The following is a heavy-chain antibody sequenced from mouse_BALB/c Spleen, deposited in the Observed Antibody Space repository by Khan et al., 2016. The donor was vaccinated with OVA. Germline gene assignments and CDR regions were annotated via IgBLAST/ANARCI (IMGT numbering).Heavy chain of an antibody. J-gene: IGHJ3*01. D-gene: IGHD1-1*02. V-gene: IGHV1S81*02. CDR2: INPSNGGP. Sequence: QVQLQQSGAELVKPGASVRLSCKASGYTFTSYYLYWVKQRPGHGLEWIGDINPSNGGPNFNENFTTKATLTVDKDSSTAYMQLSSLTAEDSAGYYLTRSGYGACAYWGQGTLVTVSA. CDR1: GYTFTSYY. CDR3: TRSGYGACAY.